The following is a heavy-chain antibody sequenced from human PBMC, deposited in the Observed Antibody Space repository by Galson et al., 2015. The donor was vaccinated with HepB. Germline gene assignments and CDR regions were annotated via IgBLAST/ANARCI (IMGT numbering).Heavy chain of an antibody. J-gene: IGHJ4*02. D-gene: IGHD3-10*01. CDR1: GIPFSSNA. V-gene: IGHV3-23*01. Sequence: SLRLSCAASGIPFSSNAMSWVRQAPGKGLEWVSSISGSGGGTYSADSVKGRFTISRDNSKNMLDLQMNSLKAEDTAVYYCAKGGQFARFDYWSQGSMVTVSS. CDR2: ISGSGGGT. CDR3: AKGGQFARFDY.